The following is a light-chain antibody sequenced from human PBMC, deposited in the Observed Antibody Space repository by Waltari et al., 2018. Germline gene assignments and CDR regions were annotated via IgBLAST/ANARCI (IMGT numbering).Light chain of an antibody. V-gene: IGLV1-40*01. CDR1: SSHIGAGYD. J-gene: IGLJ3*02. Sequence: QSVLTQPPSVSGAPGQRVTISCTGSSSHIGAGYDVPWYQQLPGPAPKLPIYGNSNRPSGVPDRFSGSKSGTSASLAITGLQAEDEADYYCQSYDSSLSGSGVFGGGTKLTVL. CDR3: QSYDSSLSGSGV. CDR2: GNS.